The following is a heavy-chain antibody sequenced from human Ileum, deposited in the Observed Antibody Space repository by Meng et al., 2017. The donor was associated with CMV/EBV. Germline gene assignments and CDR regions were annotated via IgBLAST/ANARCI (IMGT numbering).Heavy chain of an antibody. J-gene: IGHJ4*02. D-gene: IGHD6-19*01. Sequence: QLQESGSGLVKPSETLSLTCTVSGDAISSNFWSWIRQPAGKGLEWIGRIYSSGSTFYNPSLNSRVTMSVDTSKNQFSLSLASVTAADTAIYFCAREESVGIAVTGTFDYWGQGILVTVSS. CDR2: IYSSGST. CDR3: AREESVGIAVTGTFDY. CDR1: GDAISSNF. V-gene: IGHV4-4*07.